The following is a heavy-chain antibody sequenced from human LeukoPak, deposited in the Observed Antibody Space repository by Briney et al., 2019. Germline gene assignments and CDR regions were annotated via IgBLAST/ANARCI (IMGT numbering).Heavy chain of an antibody. D-gene: IGHD6-25*01. J-gene: IGHJ4*02. V-gene: IGHV3-23*01. Sequence: GGSLRLSCAASGFTFSSYAMSWVRQAPGEGLEWVSAISGSGGSTYCADSVKGRFTISRDNSKNTLYLQMNSLRAEDTAVYYCAKLPAAGLDYWGQGTLVTVSS. CDR3: AKLPAAGLDY. CDR1: GFTFSSYA. CDR2: ISGSGGST.